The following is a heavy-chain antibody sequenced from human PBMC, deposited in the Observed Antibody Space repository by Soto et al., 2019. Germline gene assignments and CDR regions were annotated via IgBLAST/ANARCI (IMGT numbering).Heavy chain of an antibody. J-gene: IGHJ6*02. CDR3: ASGDSYDSSGLGPYGMDV. Sequence: ASVKVSCKASGGTFSSYAISWVRQAPGQGLEWMGGIIPIFGTANYAQKFQGRVTITADESTSTAYMELSSLRSEDTAVYYCASGDSYDSSGLGPYGMDVWGQGTTVTVSS. D-gene: IGHD3-22*01. CDR2: IIPIFGTA. V-gene: IGHV1-69*13. CDR1: GGTFSSYA.